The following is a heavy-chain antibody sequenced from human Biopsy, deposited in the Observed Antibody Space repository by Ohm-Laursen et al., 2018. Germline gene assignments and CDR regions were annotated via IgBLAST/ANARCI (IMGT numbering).Heavy chain of an antibody. V-gene: IGHV4-59*01. CDR1: GDSISSYY. Sequence: TLSLTCTVSGDSISSYYWSWIRQPPGKGLEWIGYVYYTGSTDYNPSLQSRVTISVDTSKNHFSLRLRSVTAADTAVYYCARARIKTSGVLIPETYYFDSWGQGTLVTVSS. CDR2: VYYTGST. CDR3: ARARIKTSGVLIPETYYFDS. D-gene: IGHD3-3*01. J-gene: IGHJ4*02.